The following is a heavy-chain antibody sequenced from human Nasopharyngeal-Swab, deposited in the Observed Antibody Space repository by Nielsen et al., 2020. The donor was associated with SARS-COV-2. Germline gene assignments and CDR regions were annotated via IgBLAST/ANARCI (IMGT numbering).Heavy chain of an antibody. J-gene: IGHJ4*02. CDR2: IYHSGST. Sequence: VRQAPGKGLEWIGEIYHSGSTNYNPSLKSRVTISVDKSKNQFSLKLSSVTAADTAVYYCASSYPAAAIGAADYWGQGTLVTVSS. D-gene: IGHD6-13*01. V-gene: IGHV4-4*02. CDR3: ASSYPAAAIGAADY.